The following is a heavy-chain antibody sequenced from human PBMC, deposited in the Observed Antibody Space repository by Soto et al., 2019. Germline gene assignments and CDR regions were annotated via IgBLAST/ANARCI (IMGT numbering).Heavy chain of an antibody. V-gene: IGHV1-18*01. D-gene: IGHD3-10*01. CDR3: ARDSGTMVRSKTRNYYYYYMDV. J-gene: IGHJ6*03. CDR1: GYTFTSYG. Sequence: ASVKVSCKASGYTFTSYGISWVRQAPGQGLEWMGWISAYNGNTNYAQKLQGRVTMTTDTSTSTAYMELRSLRSDDTAVYYCARDSGTMVRSKTRNYYYYYMDVWGKGTTVTVSS. CDR2: ISAYNGNT.